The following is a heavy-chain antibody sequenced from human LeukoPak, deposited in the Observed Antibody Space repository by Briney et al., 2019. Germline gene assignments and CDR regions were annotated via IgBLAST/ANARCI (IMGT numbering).Heavy chain of an antibody. CDR3: ATLGMATIFDY. J-gene: IGHJ4*02. Sequence: SVKVSCKASGGTFSSYAISWVRQAPGQGLEWMGGIIPIFGTANYAQKFQGRVTITADKSTSTAYMELSSLRSEDTAVYYCATLGMATIFDYWGQGTLVTVSS. V-gene: IGHV1-69*06. CDR1: GGTFSSYA. CDR2: IIPIFGTA. D-gene: IGHD5-24*01.